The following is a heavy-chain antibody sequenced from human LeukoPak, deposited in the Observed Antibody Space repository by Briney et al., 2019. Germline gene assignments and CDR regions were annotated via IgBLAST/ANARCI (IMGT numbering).Heavy chain of an antibody. CDR1: GGTFSSYA. J-gene: IGHJ5*02. CDR2: INPNSGGT. CDR3: ARENRVAYYDSSGYWYNWFDP. V-gene: IGHV1-2*02. D-gene: IGHD3-22*01. Sequence: ASVKVSCKASGGTFSSYAISWVRQAPGQGLEWMGWINPNSGGTNYAQKFQGRVTMTRDTSISTAYMELSRLRSDDTAVYYCARENRVAYYDSSGYWYNWFDPWGQGTLVTVSS.